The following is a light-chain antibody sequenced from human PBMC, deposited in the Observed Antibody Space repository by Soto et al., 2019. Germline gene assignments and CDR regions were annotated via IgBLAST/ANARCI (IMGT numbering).Light chain of an antibody. CDR1: SSDVGGYNY. CDR3: NSHTSKSTGA. V-gene: IGLV2-14*01. J-gene: IGLJ1*01. Sequence: QSALTQPASVSGSPGQSITISCTGTSSDVGGYNYVSWYQQHPGKAPKLIIYEVSNRPSGVSNRFSGSKSGNTASLTISGLKAEDEADYYWNSHTSKSTGAFGTGTKLTVL. CDR2: EVS.